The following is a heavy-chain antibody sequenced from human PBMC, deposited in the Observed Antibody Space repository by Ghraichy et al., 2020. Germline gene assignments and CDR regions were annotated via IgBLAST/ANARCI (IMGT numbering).Heavy chain of an antibody. CDR1: GFTFSNYA. J-gene: IGHJ4*02. D-gene: IGHD5-18*01. CDR2: ISSDGSTI. V-gene: IGHV3-48*02. CDR3: ASVLGRGYTVFDY. Sequence: GGSLRLSCAASGFTFSNYAMNWVRQAPGKGLEWVSYISSDGSTIYYVDSVMGRFTISRDSAKSPLYLQMNNLRDEDTAVYYCASVLGRGYTVFDYWGPGTVVTVSS.